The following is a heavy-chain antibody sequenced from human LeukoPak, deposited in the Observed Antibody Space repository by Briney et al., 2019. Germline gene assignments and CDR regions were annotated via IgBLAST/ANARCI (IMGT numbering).Heavy chain of an antibody. CDR2: ISGSGDST. Sequence: GGSLRLSCVASGFTLRSYVMNWVRQTPGKGLEWVSSISGSGDSTFYADSVKGRFSISRDNSKNTLYLQVNGLRTEDTAVYYCAKESLRVVPSATFDYWGQGTLVTVSS. CDR1: GFTLRSYV. J-gene: IGHJ4*02. V-gene: IGHV3-23*01. D-gene: IGHD2-2*01. CDR3: AKESLRVVPSATFDY.